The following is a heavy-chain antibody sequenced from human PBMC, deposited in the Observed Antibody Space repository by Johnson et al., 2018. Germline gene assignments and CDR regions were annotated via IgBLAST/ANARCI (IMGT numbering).Heavy chain of an antibody. J-gene: IGHJ3*02. V-gene: IGHV4-31*03. CDR2: LYSSGSP. CDR3: AREGIGGAFDI. CDR1: GGSISSGDYY. D-gene: IGHD3-16*01. Sequence: QVQLQESGPGLVKXSQTLSLTCTVSGGSISSGDYYWNWIRQHPGKGLEWIGYLYSSGSPYYNPSLKSRVTISVDTSKNQFSLKLSSVTAADTADYYCAREGIGGAFDIWGQGTIVTVSS.